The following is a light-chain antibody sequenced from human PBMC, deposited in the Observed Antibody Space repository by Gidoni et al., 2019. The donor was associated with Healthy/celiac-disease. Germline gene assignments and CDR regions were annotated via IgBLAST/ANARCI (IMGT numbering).Light chain of an antibody. CDR1: KLGDKY. V-gene: IGLV3-1*01. Sequence: SYERTQPPSVSVSPGQTASITCSGDKLGDKYACWYQQKPGQSPVLVIYQDSKRPSGIPERFSGSNSGNTATLPISGTQAMDAADYYCQAWDSSTARDVVFGGGTKLTVL. CDR2: QDS. CDR3: QAWDSSTARDVV. J-gene: IGLJ2*01.